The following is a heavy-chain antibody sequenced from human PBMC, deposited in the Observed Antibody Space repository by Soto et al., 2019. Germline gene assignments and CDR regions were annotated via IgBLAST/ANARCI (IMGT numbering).Heavy chain of an antibody. V-gene: IGHV4-34*01. CDR3: AAQPLLYNWNYVDY. CDR2: INHSGST. D-gene: IGHD1-20*01. Sequence: SETLSLTCAVYGGSFSGYYWSWIRQPPGKGLEWIGEINHSGSTNYNPSLKSRVTISVDTSKNQFSLKLSSVTAADTAVYYCAAQPLLYNWNYVDYWGQGTLVTVSS. J-gene: IGHJ4*02. CDR1: GGSFSGYY.